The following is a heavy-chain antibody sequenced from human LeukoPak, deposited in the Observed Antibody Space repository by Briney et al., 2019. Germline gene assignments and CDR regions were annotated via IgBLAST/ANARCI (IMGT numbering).Heavy chain of an antibody. Sequence: GESLKISCNGSGYSFTSYWIAWVRQMPGKGLEWMGIIYPGDSDTRYSPSFQGQVTISADKSISTAYLQWSSLRASDTAMYYCARHPSASWPCDIWGQSPMLTVST. V-gene: IGHV5-51*01. CDR2: IYPGDSDT. CDR3: ARHPSASWPCDI. CDR1: GYSFTSYW. J-gene: IGHJ3*02. D-gene: IGHD6-25*01.